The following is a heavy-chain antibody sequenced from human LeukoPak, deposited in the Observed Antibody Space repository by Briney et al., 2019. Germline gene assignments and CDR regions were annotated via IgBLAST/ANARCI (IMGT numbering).Heavy chain of an antibody. V-gene: IGHV1-18*01. CDR2: ISAYNGNT. CDR1: GYTFTSYG. J-gene: IGHJ4*02. Sequence: ASVKVSCKASGYTFTSYGISWVRQAPGQGLEWMGWISAYNGNTNYAQELQGRVTMTTDTSTSTAYMELRSLRSDDTAVYYCARDNKRPPYYYDSSGYRPFDYWGQGTLVTVSS. CDR3: ARDNKRPPYYYDSSGYRPFDY. D-gene: IGHD3-22*01.